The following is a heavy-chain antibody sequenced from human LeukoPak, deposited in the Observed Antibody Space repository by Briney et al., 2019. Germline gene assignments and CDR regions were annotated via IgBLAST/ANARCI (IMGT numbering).Heavy chain of an antibody. D-gene: IGHD1-26*01. CDR1: GFTFSSYN. V-gene: IGHV3-21*01. CDR2: ITSSSSYI. CDR3: ARDPYSGRYGDYYYYYMDV. J-gene: IGHJ6*03. Sequence: GGSLRLSCAASGFTFSSYNMNWVRQAPGEGLEWVSSITSSSSYIYDADSVKGRFTISRDNAKNSLYLQMNSLRAEDTAVYYCARDPYSGRYGDYYYYYMDVWGKGTTVTISS.